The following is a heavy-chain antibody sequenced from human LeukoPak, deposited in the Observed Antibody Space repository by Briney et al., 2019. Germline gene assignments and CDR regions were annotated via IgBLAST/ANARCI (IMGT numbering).Heavy chain of an antibody. CDR1: GGSFSGYY. J-gene: IGHJ4*02. CDR2: INHSGST. V-gene: IGHV4-34*01. CDR3: ARRSIAAAGHFDY. D-gene: IGHD6-13*01. Sequence: SETLPLTCAVYGGSFSGYYWSWIRQPPGKGLEWIGEINHSGSTNYNPSLKSRVTISVDTSKNQFSLKLSSVTAADTAVYYCARRSIAAAGHFDYWGQGTLVTVSS.